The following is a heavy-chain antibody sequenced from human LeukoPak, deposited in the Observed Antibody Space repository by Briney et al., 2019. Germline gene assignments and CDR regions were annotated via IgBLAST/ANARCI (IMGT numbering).Heavy chain of an antibody. D-gene: IGHD3-22*01. V-gene: IGHV1-2*02. CDR3: ARAGGEYYDSSGYYPDY. CDR2: INPNSGGT. CDR1: GYTFTGYH. Sequence: ASVKVSCKASGYTFTGYHMHWVRQAPGQGLEWMGWINPNSGGTNYAQKFQGRVTMTRDTSISTAYMELSRLRSDDTAVYYCARAGGEYYDSSGYYPDYWGQGTLVTVSS. J-gene: IGHJ4*02.